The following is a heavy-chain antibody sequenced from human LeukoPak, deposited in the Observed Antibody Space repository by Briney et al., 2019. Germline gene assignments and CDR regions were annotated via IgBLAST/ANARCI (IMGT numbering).Heavy chain of an antibody. Sequence: GGSLRLSCAASGFIFSGSGMHWVRQAPGKGLEWVANIKQDGSEKYYVDSVKGRFTISRDNAKNSLYLQMDSLRAEDTAVYYCARDGYWGQGTLVTVSS. CDR2: IKQDGSEK. J-gene: IGHJ4*02. V-gene: IGHV3-7*01. CDR3: ARDGY. CDR1: GFIFSGSG.